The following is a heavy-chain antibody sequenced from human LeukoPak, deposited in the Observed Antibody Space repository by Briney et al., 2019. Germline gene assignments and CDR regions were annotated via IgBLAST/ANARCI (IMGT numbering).Heavy chain of an antibody. Sequence: ASVKVSCKASGYTFTSYDINWVRRAPGQGLEWMGWMNPNSGNTGYAQKFQGRVTMTRDTSTSTVYMELSSLRSEDTAVYYCASPIVGATPDAFDIWGQGTMVTVSS. J-gene: IGHJ3*02. CDR2: MNPNSGNT. D-gene: IGHD1-26*01. CDR1: GYTFTSYD. V-gene: IGHV1-8*01. CDR3: ASPIVGATPDAFDI.